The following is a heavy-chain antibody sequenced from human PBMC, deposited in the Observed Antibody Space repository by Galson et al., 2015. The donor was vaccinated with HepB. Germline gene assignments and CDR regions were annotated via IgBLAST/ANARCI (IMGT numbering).Heavy chain of an antibody. V-gene: IGHV1-69*02. J-gene: IGHJ5*02. D-gene: IGHD3-22*01. CDR1: GGTFSSYT. CDR3: ARVRYDSSGNNWFDP. Sequence: SVKVSCKASGGTFSSYTISWVRQAPGQGLEWMGRIIPILGIANYAQKFQGRVTITADKSTSTAYMELSSLRSEDTAVYYCARVRYDSSGNNWFDPWGQGTLVTVSS. CDR2: IIPILGIA.